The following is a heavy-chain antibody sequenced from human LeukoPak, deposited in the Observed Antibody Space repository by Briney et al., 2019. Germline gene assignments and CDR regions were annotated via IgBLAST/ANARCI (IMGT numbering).Heavy chain of an antibody. CDR1: GFTFDDYG. D-gene: IGHD6-13*01. CDR3: ARVADSSSWYWTFDY. J-gene: IGHJ4*02. Sequence: GGSLRLSCAASGFTFDDYGMSWVRQAPGKGLEWVSGINWNGGSTGYADSVKGRFTISRYNAKNSLYLQMNSLRAEDTALYHCARVADSSSWYWTFDYWGQGTLVTVSS. V-gene: IGHV3-20*01. CDR2: INWNGGST.